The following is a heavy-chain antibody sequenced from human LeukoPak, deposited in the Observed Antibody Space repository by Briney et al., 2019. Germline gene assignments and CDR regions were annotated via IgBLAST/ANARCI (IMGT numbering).Heavy chain of an antibody. CDR3: ASRRDWGGY. V-gene: IGHV4-38-2*02. Sequence: PSETLSLTCTVSGYSISSGYYWGWIRQPPGKGLEWIGSLYHSGSTYSNPSLKSRVTISVDTSKNQFSLKLSSVTAADTAVYYCASRRDWGGYWGQGTLVTVSS. CDR1: GYSISSGYY. CDR2: LYHSGST. J-gene: IGHJ4*02. D-gene: IGHD3-16*01.